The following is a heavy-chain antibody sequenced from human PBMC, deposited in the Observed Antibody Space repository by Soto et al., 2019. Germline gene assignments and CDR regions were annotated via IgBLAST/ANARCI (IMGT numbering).Heavy chain of an antibody. V-gene: IGHV3-23*01. D-gene: IGHD6-13*01. Sequence: EVQLLESGGGLVQPGGSLRLSCAASGFTFSSYAMSWVRQAPGKGLEWVSAISGSGGSTYYADSVKGRFTISRDNSKNTLYLQMNNLRAEDTAVYYCAKLSHGSIAAAGKIIDYWGQGTLVTVSS. CDR2: ISGSGGST. CDR1: GFTFSSYA. CDR3: AKLSHGSIAAAGKIIDY. J-gene: IGHJ4*02.